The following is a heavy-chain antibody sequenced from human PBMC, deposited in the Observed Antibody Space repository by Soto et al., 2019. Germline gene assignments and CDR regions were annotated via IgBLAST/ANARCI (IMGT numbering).Heavy chain of an antibody. V-gene: IGHV4-34*01. CDR1: CGSFRGYY. D-gene: IGHD4-4*01. CDR3: ARGPMTTVKFDY. Sequence: PSETLSLTCAVYCGSFRGYYWSWIRQPPGKGLEWIGEINHSGSTNYNPSLTSRVTISVDTSKNQFSLKLSSVTAADTAVFYCARGPMTTVKFDYWGQGTLLSVS. CDR2: INHSGST. J-gene: IGHJ4*02.